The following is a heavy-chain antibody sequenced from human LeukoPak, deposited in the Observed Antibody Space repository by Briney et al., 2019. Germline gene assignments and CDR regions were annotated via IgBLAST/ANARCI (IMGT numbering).Heavy chain of an antibody. CDR2: IYYSGST. D-gene: IGHD6-19*01. CDR1: GGSISSYY. V-gene: IGHV4-59*01. Sequence: SETLSLTCTVSGGSISSYYWSWIRQPPGRGLEWIGHIYYSGSTNYNPSLKSRVTISVDTSKNQFTLKLNSVTAADTAVYFCARGDTYSSGWTAYFDYWGQGTLVTVSP. J-gene: IGHJ4*02. CDR3: ARGDTYSSGWTAYFDY.